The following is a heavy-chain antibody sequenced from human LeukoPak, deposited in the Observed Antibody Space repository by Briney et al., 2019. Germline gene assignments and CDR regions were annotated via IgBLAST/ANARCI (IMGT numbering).Heavy chain of an antibody. CDR2: IYYSGST. CDR3: ARIMIGYDSSDILINDAFDI. CDR1: GGSISSSSYY. Sequence: SETLSLTCTVSGGSISSSSYYWGWIRQPPGKGLEWIGSIYYSGSTYYNPSLKSRVTMSVDTSKNQFSLRLSSVTAADTAVYYCARIMIGYDSSDILINDAFDIWGQGTMVTVSS. J-gene: IGHJ3*02. V-gene: IGHV4-39*01. D-gene: IGHD3-22*01.